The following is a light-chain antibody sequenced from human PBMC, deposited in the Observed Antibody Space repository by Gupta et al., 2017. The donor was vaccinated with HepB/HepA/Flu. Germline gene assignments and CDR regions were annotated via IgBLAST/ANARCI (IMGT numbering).Light chain of an antibody. CDR2: GAS. J-gene: IGKJ1*01. CDR3: QQYGSSPRT. V-gene: IGKV3-20*01. Sequence: EIVLTQSPVTLSLSPGERATLSCRASQSVSRYLAWYQQKPGQAPRLLVYGASSRTTGIPDRFSGSGYETDFTLTITRLEPEDFAMYYCQQYGSSPRTFGQGTKVEIK. CDR1: QSVSRY.